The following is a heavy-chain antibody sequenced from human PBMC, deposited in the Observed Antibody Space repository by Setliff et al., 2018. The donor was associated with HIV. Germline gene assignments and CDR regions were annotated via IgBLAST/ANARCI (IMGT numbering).Heavy chain of an antibody. D-gene: IGHD3-16*01. CDR1: GDSISDYY. CDR2: VSSTGST. V-gene: IGHV4-59*01. CDR3: ARSQNWGSRWHFDL. Sequence: NPSETLSLTCDVSGDSISDYYWSWVRQSPEKGLLWIAYVSSTGSTNHNPSLEGRVTISLDVSKQQFSLNLTSVTAADTALYFCARSQNWGSRWHFDLWGRGTQVTVSS. J-gene: IGHJ2*01.